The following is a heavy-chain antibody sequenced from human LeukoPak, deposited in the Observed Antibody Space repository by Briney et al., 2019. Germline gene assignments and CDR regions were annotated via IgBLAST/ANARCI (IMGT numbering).Heavy chain of an antibody. J-gene: IGHJ4*02. CDR3: ARTETYYYGSGSYRDY. Sequence: PSETLSLTCAVYGGSFSGYYWSWIRQPPGKGLEWIGEINHSGSTNYNPSLKSRVTISVDTSKNQFSLKLSSVTAADTAVYYCARTETYYYGSGSYRDYWGQGTLVTVSS. CDR2: INHSGST. V-gene: IGHV4-34*01. D-gene: IGHD3-10*01. CDR1: GGSFSGYY.